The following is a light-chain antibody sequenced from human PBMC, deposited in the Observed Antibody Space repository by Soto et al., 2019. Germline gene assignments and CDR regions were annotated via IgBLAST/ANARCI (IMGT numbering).Light chain of an antibody. J-gene: IGKJ4*01. Sequence: DIQMTQSPSTLSASVGDRVTITCRASQNINSWLAWYQQKPGKAPKLLIYKASNLESGVPSRFSGSGSGTDFTLTISSLQPDDFATYHCQQYESFFPPTFGGGTKVEIK. CDR3: QQYESFFPPT. CDR2: KAS. V-gene: IGKV1-5*03. CDR1: QNINSW.